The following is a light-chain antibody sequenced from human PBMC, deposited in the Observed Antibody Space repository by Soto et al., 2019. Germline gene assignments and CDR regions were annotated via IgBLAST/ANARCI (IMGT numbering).Light chain of an antibody. CDR3: QQYRDNWT. CDR2: KAS. CDR1: QSISSW. V-gene: IGKV1-5*03. J-gene: IGKJ1*01. Sequence: DIQMTQSPSTLSASVGDRVTITCRASQSISSWLAWYQQKPGTAPKLLIYKASTLQSGVPSRFSGSGSGTELTLTSRSLQPDASATYYCQQYRDNWTFGQGTKVEIK.